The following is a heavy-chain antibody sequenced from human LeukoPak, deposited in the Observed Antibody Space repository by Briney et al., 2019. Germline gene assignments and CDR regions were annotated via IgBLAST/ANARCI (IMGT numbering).Heavy chain of an antibody. CDR3: ARDSIMVRGVINY. Sequence: GGSLRLSCAASGFTFSSYAMHWVRQAPGKGLEWVAVMSYDGSNKYYADSVKGRFTISRDNSKNTLYLQMNSLRAEDTAVYYCARDSIMVRGVINYWGQGTLVTVSS. J-gene: IGHJ4*02. V-gene: IGHV3-30*04. CDR2: MSYDGSNK. CDR1: GFTFSSYA. D-gene: IGHD3-10*01.